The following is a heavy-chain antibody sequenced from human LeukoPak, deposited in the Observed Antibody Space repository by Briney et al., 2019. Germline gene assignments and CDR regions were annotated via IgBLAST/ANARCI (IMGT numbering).Heavy chain of an antibody. J-gene: IGHJ6*03. CDR3: AREGTTGLYYYYMDV. D-gene: IGHD1-7*01. Sequence: PGGSLRLSCAASGFTFSSYAMHWVRQAPGKGLEWVAVVSYDGSNKYYADSVKGRFTISRDNSKNTLYLQMNSLRAGDTAVYYCAREGTTGLYYYYMDVWGKGTTVTVSS. CDR1: GFTFSSYA. CDR2: VSYDGSNK. V-gene: IGHV3-30*04.